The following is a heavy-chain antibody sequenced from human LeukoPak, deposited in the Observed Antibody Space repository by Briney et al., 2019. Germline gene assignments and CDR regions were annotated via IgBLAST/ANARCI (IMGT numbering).Heavy chain of an antibody. Sequence: SEALSLTCTVSGGSISSYYWSWIRQPPGKGLEWIGYIYYSGNTYYNPSLKSRVTITVDTSKNQFSLKVNSVTAADTAVYYCARTKPLDPFDFWGQGTLVTVSS. CDR2: IYYSGNT. V-gene: IGHV4-59*01. CDR1: GGSISSYY. CDR3: ARTKPLDPFDF. J-gene: IGHJ3*01.